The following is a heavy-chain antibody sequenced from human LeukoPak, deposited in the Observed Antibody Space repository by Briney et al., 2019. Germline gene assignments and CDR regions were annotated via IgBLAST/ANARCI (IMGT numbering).Heavy chain of an antibody. CDR1: GFTFSSYE. CDR2: ISSSSSTI. CDR3: ARDSNYDILSGSEALDYYGMDV. V-gene: IGHV3-48*03. J-gene: IGHJ6*04. D-gene: IGHD3-9*01. Sequence: GGSLRLSCAASGFTFSSYEMNWVRQAPGKGLEWGSYISSSSSTIYYADSVKGRFTISRDNAKNSLYLQMNSLRAEDTAVYYCARDSNYDILSGSEALDYYGMDVWGKGTTVTVSS.